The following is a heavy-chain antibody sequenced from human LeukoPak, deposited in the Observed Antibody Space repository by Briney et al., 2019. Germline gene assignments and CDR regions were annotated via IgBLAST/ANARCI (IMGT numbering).Heavy chain of an antibody. V-gene: IGHV4-39*02. J-gene: IGHJ6*03. CDR2: VYYSGST. CDR3: AREGAWEAYYYYYMDV. D-gene: IGHD1-26*01. CDR1: GGSTSSSSYY. Sequence: SETLSLTCTVSGGSTSSSSYYWGWIRQPPGKDLEWIGSVYYSGSTYYNPSLKSRVTISVDTSKNQFSLKLNSLTAADTAVYYCAREGAWEAYYYYYMDVWGKGTTVTVSS.